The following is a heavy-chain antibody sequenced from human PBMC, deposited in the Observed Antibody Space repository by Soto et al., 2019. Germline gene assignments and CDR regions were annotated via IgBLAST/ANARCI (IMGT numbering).Heavy chain of an antibody. D-gene: IGHD2-15*01. V-gene: IGHV3-23*01. J-gene: IGHJ6*03. CDR1: GFTFSSYS. CDR3: AKNGCSYPACYPYYYYVDV. CDR2: LTVTGDSA. Sequence: GGSLRLSCAASGFTFSSYSMSWVRQAPGKGLEWVSCLTVTGDSAFYSDSVKGRFTISRDISKSTLYLQMNSLRAEDTAVYYCAKNGCSYPACYPYYYYVDVWGRGTTVTVSS.